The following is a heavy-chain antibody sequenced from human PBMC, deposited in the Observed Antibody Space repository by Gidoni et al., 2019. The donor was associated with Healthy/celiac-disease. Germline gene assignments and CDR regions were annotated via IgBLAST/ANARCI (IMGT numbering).Heavy chain of an antibody. Sequence: QVQLQESGPGLVKPSHTLSLTCAFPGGSISSGGYYWSWIRQHPGKGLEWIGYIYYSGSTYYNPSLKSRVTISVDTSKNQCSLKLSSVTAADTAVYYWARARPYYYDSSGYPFDYWGQGTLVTVSS. V-gene: IGHV4-31*11. CDR2: IYYSGST. J-gene: IGHJ4*02. D-gene: IGHD3-22*01. CDR1: GGSISSGGYY. CDR3: ARARPYYYDSSGYPFDY.